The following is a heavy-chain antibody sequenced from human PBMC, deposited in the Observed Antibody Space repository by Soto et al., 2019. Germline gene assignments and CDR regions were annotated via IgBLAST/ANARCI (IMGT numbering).Heavy chain of an antibody. Sequence: GGSLRLSCAASGFTFSSYGMHWVRQAPGKGLEWVAVISYDGSNKYYADSVKGRFTISRDNSKNTLYLQMNRLRAEDTAVYYCAKGGVYGSGSYAGNDYWGQGTLVTVSS. CDR3: AKGGVYGSGSYAGNDY. J-gene: IGHJ4*02. CDR1: GFTFSSYG. D-gene: IGHD3-10*01. CDR2: ISYDGSNK. V-gene: IGHV3-30*18.